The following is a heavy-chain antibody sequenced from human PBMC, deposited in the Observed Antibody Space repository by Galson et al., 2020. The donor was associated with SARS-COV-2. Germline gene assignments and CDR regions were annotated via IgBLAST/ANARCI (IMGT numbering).Heavy chain of an antibody. V-gene: IGHV3-33*01. CDR3: ARDRYCTYTACYNGIDP. Sequence: GGSLRLSCAASGFLFNTFGMHWVRQAPGKGLEWVAFISFDGSNDYYAESLKGRFIVSRDNSRYTLFLEMNNLRAEDTAFYYCARDRYCTYTACYNGIDPWGQGTLVTVSS. CDR1: GFLFNTFG. J-gene: IGHJ5*02. D-gene: IGHD3-16*01. CDR2: ISFDGSND.